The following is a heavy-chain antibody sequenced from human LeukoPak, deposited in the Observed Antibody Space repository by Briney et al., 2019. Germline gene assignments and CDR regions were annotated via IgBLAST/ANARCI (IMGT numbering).Heavy chain of an antibody. D-gene: IGHD3-22*01. Sequence: GGSLRLSCAASGFTFSSYAMHWVRQAPGKGLEWVAVISYGGSNKYYADSVKGRFTISRDNSKNTLYLQMNSLRAEDTAVYYCARNGDYYDSSGYYYGYWGQGTLVTVSS. CDR3: ARNGDYYDSSGYYYGY. CDR2: ISYGGSNK. CDR1: GFTFSSYA. J-gene: IGHJ4*02. V-gene: IGHV3-30*04.